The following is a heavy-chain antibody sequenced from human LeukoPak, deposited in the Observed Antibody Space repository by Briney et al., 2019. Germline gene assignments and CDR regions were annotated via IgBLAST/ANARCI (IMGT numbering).Heavy chain of an antibody. D-gene: IGHD3-22*01. V-gene: IGHV3-23*01. Sequence: GGSLRLSCAASGFTFSSYAMSWVRQAPGKGLEWVSAISGSGGSTYYADSVKGRFTISRDNSKNTLYLQMNSLRAEDTAVYYCAQHYDSSGYYYYYYMDVWGKGTTVTVSS. CDR1: GFTFSSYA. CDR3: AQHYDSSGYYYYYYMDV. CDR2: ISGSGGST. J-gene: IGHJ6*03.